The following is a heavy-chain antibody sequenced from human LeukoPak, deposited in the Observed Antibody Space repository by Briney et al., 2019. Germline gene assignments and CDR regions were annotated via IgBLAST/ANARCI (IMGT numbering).Heavy chain of an antibody. Sequence: SETLSLTCTVSGGSIISYYWAWIRQPPGKGLEWIGYIHSSGNTNYNASLKSRVTISVDTSENQFSLGLSSVTAADTAVYYCAGYTVSNYDYWGQGSLVTVSS. J-gene: IGHJ4*02. CDR3: AGYTVSNYDY. V-gene: IGHV4-59*01. CDR2: IHSSGNT. CDR1: GGSIISYY. D-gene: IGHD4-11*01.